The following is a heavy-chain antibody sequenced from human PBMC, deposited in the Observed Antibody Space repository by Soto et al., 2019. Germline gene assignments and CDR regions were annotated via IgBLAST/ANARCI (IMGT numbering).Heavy chain of an antibody. Sequence: PGGSLRLSCAASGFTFSDSYMSWIRQAPGKGLEWISYITFSGNTVYYADSLKGRFTIPRDNAKNSLYLQMNSLRAEDTAVYYCAKDARWYSSSPYYYYYYGMDVWGQGTTVTVSS. J-gene: IGHJ6*02. D-gene: IGHD6-6*01. V-gene: IGHV3-11*04. CDR2: ITFSGNTV. CDR1: GFTFSDSY. CDR3: AKDARWYSSSPYYYYYYGMDV.